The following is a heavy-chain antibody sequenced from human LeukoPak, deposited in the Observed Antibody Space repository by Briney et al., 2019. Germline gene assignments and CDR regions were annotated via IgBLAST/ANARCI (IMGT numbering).Heavy chain of an antibody. CDR1: GGSFSDYY. V-gene: IGHV4-34*01. D-gene: IGHD2-2*01. CDR3: ARGAWDCSSTSCYVNWFDP. Sequence: SETLSLTCAVYGGSFSDYYWSWIRQPPGKGLEWIGEINHSGSTNYNPSLKSRVTISVDTSKNQFSLNLSSVTAADTAGYYCARGAWDCSSTSCYVNWFDPWGQGTLVTVSS. CDR2: INHSGST. J-gene: IGHJ5*02.